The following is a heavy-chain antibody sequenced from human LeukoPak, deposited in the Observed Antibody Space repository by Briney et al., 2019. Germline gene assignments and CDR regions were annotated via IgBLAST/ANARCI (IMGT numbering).Heavy chain of an antibody. CDR1: GFTFNSYS. V-gene: IGHV3-20*04. Sequence: GGSLRLSCAASGFTFNSYSMNWVRQAPGKGLEWVSGINRNGGSTGYADSVKGRFTISRDNAKNSLYLQMNSLRAEDTALYYCARSEAASYYYYYMDVWGKGTTVTVSS. J-gene: IGHJ6*03. CDR3: ARSEAASYYYYYMDV. CDR2: INRNGGST.